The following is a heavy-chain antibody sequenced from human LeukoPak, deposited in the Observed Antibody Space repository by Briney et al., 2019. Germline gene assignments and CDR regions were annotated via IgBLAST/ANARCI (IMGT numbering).Heavy chain of an antibody. D-gene: IGHD3-3*01. CDR1: GFTFSSYA. CDR2: ISGSGGST. Sequence: GGSLRLSCAASGFTFSSYAMSWVRQARGKGLEWVSAISGSGGSTYYADSVKGRFTISRDNSKNTLYLQMNSLRAEDTAVYYCAKDHTITDFWSGYFVELQDGMDVWGQGTTVTVSS. J-gene: IGHJ6*02. CDR3: AKDHTITDFWSGYFVELQDGMDV. V-gene: IGHV3-23*01.